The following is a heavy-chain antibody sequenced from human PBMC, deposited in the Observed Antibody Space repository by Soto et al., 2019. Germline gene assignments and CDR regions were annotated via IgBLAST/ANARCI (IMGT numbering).Heavy chain of an antibody. D-gene: IGHD2-2*01. CDR3: ARLGVVPEAPKGMHV. Sequence: PGGSLRLSCAGSGFTFNKYWMSWVRQAPGRGLEWVANIKQDGSEDYYVDSVKGRFTISRDNAKNSLYLQMNSLRAEETAVYFCARLGVVPEAPKGMHVWGPGTTLTVYS. V-gene: IGHV3-7*03. CDR2: IKQDGSED. CDR1: GFTFNKYW. J-gene: IGHJ6*02.